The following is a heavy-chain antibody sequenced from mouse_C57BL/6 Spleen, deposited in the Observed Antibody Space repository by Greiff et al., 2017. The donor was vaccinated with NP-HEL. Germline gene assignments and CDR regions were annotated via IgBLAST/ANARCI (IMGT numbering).Heavy chain of an antibody. CDR2: INPSTGGT. CDR3: ARRGSNYGFDY. CDR1: GYSFTGYY. D-gene: IGHD2-5*01. V-gene: IGHV1-42*01. J-gene: IGHJ2*01. Sequence: EVQLQQSGPELVKPGASVKISCKASGYSFTGYYMNWVKQSPEKSLEWIGEINPSTGGTTYNQKFKAKATLTVDKSSSTAYMQLKSLTSEDSAVYYCARRGSNYGFDYWGQGTTLTVSS.